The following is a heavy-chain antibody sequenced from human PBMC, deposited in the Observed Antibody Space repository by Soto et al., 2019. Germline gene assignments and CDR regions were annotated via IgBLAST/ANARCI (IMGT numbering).Heavy chain of an antibody. D-gene: IGHD2-15*01. CDR3: AKGSEVARQELDY. V-gene: IGHV3-30*18. J-gene: IGHJ4*02. Sequence: QVQLVESGGGVVQPGRSPRLSCAASGFTFSNFGMHWVRQAPGKGLEWVATISSGGRDKYFSNSVKDRFTISRDNSKNTLFLQMNSLRVEDTAVYYCAKGSEVARQELDYWGQGTLVTVSS. CDR2: ISSGGRDK. CDR1: GFTFSNFG.